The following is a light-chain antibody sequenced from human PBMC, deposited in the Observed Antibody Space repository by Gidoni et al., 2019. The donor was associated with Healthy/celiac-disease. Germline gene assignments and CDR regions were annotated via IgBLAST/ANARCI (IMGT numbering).Light chain of an antibody. CDR2: QDN. J-gene: IGLJ2*01. CDR3: QAWDSSTV. Sequence: SYELTQPPSVSVSPGQTASITCSGDKLGDKYACWYQQKPGQSPVLVIYQDNKRPSGIPGRFSGSNSGNTATLTISGTQAMDEADYYGQAWDSSTVFGGGTKLTVL. V-gene: IGLV3-1*01. CDR1: KLGDKY.